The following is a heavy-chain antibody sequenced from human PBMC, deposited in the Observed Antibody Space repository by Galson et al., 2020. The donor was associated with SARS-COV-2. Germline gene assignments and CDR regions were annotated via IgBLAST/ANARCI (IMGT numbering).Heavy chain of an antibody. D-gene: IGHD3-10*01. CDR3: SSARGYYGSGSYYTFYY. V-gene: IGHV1-2*02. CDR2: NSGGT. Sequence: NSGGTNYAQKFQGRVTITRDTSISTAYMELSRLRSDDTAVYYCSSARGYYGSGSYYTFYYWGQGTLVTVSS. J-gene: IGHJ4*02.